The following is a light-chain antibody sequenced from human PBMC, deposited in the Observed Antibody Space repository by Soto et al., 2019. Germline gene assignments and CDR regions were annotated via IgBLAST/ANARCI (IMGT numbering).Light chain of an antibody. CDR2: DAS. CDR1: QGIGYY. V-gene: IGKV1-16*01. CDR3: QQYHSFPVT. Sequence: DIQMTQSPPSLSASVGDRVTITCRASQGIGYYLAWFQRKPGKAPESLIYDASSLQSGVPSRFSGSGSGTDFTLTISSLQPEDFAIYYCQQYHSFPVTFGGGTKVEIK. J-gene: IGKJ4*01.